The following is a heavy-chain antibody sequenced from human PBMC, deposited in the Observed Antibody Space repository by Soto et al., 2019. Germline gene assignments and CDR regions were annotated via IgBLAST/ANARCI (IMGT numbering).Heavy chain of an antibody. Sequence: QVQLVESGGGVVQPGRSLRLSCAASGFTFSSYGMHWVRQAPGKGLEWVAVIWYDGSNKYYADSVKGRFTISRDNSKNTLYLQMNSLRAEDTAVYYCARSYYDSSGYNSAFDIWGQGTMVTVSS. D-gene: IGHD3-22*01. V-gene: IGHV3-33*01. J-gene: IGHJ3*02. CDR3: ARSYYDSSGYNSAFDI. CDR1: GFTFSSYG. CDR2: IWYDGSNK.